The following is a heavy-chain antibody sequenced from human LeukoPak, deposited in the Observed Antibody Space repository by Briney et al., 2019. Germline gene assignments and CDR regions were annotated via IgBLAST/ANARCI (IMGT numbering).Heavy chain of an antibody. CDR3: AREDYDYVWGSFDY. D-gene: IGHD3-16*01. CDR2: TSYDGSNK. J-gene: IGHJ4*02. CDR1: GFTFSSYA. V-gene: IGHV3-30-3*01. Sequence: SGGSLRLSCAASGFTFSSYAMHWVRQAPGKGLEWVAVTSYDGSNKYYADSVKGRFTISRDNSKNTLYLQMNSLRAEDTAVYYCAREDYDYVWGSFDYWGQGTLVTVSS.